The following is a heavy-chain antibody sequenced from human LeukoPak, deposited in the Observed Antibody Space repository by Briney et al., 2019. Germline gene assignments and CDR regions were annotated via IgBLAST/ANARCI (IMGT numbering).Heavy chain of an antibody. J-gene: IGHJ5*02. CDR3: ARDEARMVRRVITSYNWFDP. D-gene: IGHD3-10*01. V-gene: IGHV1-46*01. CDR1: GYTFTSYY. Sequence: ASVKVSCKASGYTFTSYYMHWVRQAPGQGLEWMGIINPSGGSTSYAQKFQGRVTMTRDTSTSTVYMELSSLRSEDTAGYYCARDEARMVRRVITSYNWFDPWGQGPLVTVSS. CDR2: INPSGGST.